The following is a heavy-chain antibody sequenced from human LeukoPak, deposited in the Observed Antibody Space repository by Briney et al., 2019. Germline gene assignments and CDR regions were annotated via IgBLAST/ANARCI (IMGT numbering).Heavy chain of an antibody. J-gene: IGHJ4*02. CDR3: ANSRGYGSGNL. D-gene: IGHD3-10*01. CDR1: GFIFSNYA. V-gene: IGHV3-23*01. Sequence: GGSLRLSCKASGFIFSNYAMSWVRQAPGKGLEWISAVSGSGDRTYYAGSVKGRFTISRDNSKNIVYLRMNSLRAEDTAVYFCANSRGYGSGNLWGQGTLVTVSS. CDR2: VSGSGDRT.